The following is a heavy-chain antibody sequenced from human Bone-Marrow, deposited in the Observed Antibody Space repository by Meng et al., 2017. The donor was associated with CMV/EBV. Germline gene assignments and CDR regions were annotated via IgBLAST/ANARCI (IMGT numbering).Heavy chain of an antibody. D-gene: IGHD1-14*01. V-gene: IGHV3-11*01. CDR1: EFTFSDYY. CDR3: ARAYNVPGWFDP. Sequence: GGSLRLSCAASEFTFSDYYMSWIRQAPGKGPEWLSYISGSSTTTYYADSVKGRFTISRDNAKKSLYLQMNSLRAEDTAVYYCARAYNVPGWFDPWGQGTPVTVYS. CDR2: ISGSSTTT. J-gene: IGHJ5*02.